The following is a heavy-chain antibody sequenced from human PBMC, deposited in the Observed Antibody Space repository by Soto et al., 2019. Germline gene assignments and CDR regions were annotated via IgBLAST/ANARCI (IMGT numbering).Heavy chain of an antibody. V-gene: IGHV3-74*01. Sequence: EVQLVESGGGLVQPGGSLRLSCAASGFTFGSYWMHWVRQTPGKGLVWVSRISSDGSATTYADSVKGRFTMTRDNARNTLYLQMNSRRAEDTAVYYCAERGYCSNVTCYSSIWGQGTLVTVSS. D-gene: IGHD2-15*01. J-gene: IGHJ4*02. CDR1: GFTFGSYW. CDR2: ISSDGSAT. CDR3: AERGYCSNVTCYSSI.